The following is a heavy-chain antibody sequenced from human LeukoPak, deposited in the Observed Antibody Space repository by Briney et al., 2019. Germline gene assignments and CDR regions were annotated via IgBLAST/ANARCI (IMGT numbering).Heavy chain of an antibody. Sequence: ASVKVSCKASGYTFADYYMQWVRQAPGQGLEWMGWINPNSGGTNYAQKFQGRVTMTRDTSISTAYMELSSLRSDDSAVYYCARDKHGSGSYYMVPLDPWGQGTLVTVSS. J-gene: IGHJ5*02. CDR1: GYTFADYY. CDR2: INPNSGGT. CDR3: ARDKHGSGSYYMVPLDP. D-gene: IGHD3-10*01. V-gene: IGHV1-2*02.